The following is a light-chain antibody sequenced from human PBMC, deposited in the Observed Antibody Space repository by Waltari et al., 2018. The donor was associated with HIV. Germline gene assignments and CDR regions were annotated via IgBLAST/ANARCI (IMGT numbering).Light chain of an antibody. Sequence: NFMLTQPHSVSESPGKTVIISCTRSGGSIASNYVQWFQQRPDSAPTTVIYEDNQRPSGVPDRVSGSIDSSSNSASLTISGLKTEDEADYYCQSYDSSNLWVFGGGTKLTVL. V-gene: IGLV6-57*03. CDR2: EDN. J-gene: IGLJ3*02. CDR3: QSYDSSNLWV. CDR1: GGSIASNY.